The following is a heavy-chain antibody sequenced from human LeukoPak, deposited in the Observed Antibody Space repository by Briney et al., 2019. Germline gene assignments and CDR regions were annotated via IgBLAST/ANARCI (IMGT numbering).Heavy chain of an antibody. CDR3: ARVTTIVRGVINRFDP. CDR1: GYTFTSYG. CDR2: ISAYNGNT. V-gene: IGHV1-18*01. D-gene: IGHD3-10*01. J-gene: IGHJ5*02. Sequence: ASVKVSCKASGYTFTSYGITWVRQAPGQGLEWMGWISAYNGNTNYAQKLQGRVTMTTDTSTSTAYMELRSLRSDDTAVYYCARVTTIVRGVINRFDPWGQGTLVTVSS.